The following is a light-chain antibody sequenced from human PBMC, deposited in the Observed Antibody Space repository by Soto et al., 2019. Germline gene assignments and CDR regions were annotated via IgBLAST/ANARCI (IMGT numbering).Light chain of an antibody. CDR3: QQSYSTLLIT. CDR1: QAINTY. Sequence: DIQMTQSPSFLSASVGDRVTISCRASQAINTYLNWYQQKPGKAPKLLIYGTSDLQNGVPSRFSGGGSRTDFTLTISSLQAEDFATYYCQQSYSTLLITFGQGTRLEV. J-gene: IGKJ5*01. V-gene: IGKV1-39*01. CDR2: GTS.